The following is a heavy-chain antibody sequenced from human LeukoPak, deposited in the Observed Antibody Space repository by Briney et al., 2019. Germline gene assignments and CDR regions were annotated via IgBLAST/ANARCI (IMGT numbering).Heavy chain of an antibody. D-gene: IGHD6-13*01. CDR3: AKEAGSSSWFEVDY. J-gene: IGHJ4*02. CDR1: GFTFSSYG. Sequence: GGSLRLSCAASGFTFSSYGMHWVRQAPGKGLEWVAFIRYDGSNKYYADSVKGRFTISRDNSKNTLYLQMNSLRAEDTAVYYCAKEAGSSSWFEVDYWGQGTLVTVSS. CDR2: IRYDGSNK. V-gene: IGHV3-30*02.